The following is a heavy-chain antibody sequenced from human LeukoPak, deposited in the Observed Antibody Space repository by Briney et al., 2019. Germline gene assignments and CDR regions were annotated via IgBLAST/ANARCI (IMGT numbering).Heavy chain of an antibody. CDR1: GGSISSSSYY. Sequence: SETLSLTCTVSGGSISSSSYYWGWIRQHPGKGLEWIGSIYYSGSTYYNPSLKSRVTISVDTSRNQFSLTLHSVNAIDTALYYCTRRASGSGGTQAGMDVWGQGTTVTVSS. CDR3: TRRASGSGGTQAGMDV. D-gene: IGHD2-15*01. V-gene: IGHV4-39*01. CDR2: IYYSGST. J-gene: IGHJ6*02.